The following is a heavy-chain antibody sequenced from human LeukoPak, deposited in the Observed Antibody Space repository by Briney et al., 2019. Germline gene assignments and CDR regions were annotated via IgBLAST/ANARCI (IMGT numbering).Heavy chain of an antibody. CDR2: IRYDGSNK. Sequence: VQPGGSLRLSCAASVFTFSSYGMHWVRQAPGKGLEWVAFIRYDGSNKYYADSVKGRFTISRDNSKNTLYLQMNSLRAEDTAIYYCAKDICGGDCYPHGGYWGQGTLVTVSS. CDR3: AKDICGGDCYPHGGY. V-gene: IGHV3-30*02. D-gene: IGHD2-21*01. CDR1: VFTFSSYG. J-gene: IGHJ4*02.